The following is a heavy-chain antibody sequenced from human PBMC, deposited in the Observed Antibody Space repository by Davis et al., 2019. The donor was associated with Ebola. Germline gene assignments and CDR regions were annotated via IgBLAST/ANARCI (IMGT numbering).Heavy chain of an antibody. CDR3: ASQIYSSSYIDY. V-gene: IGHV4-34*01. Sequence: PSETLSLTCAVYGGSFSGYYWSWIRQPPGKGLEWIGEINHSGSTNYNPSLKSRVTISVDTSKNQFSLKLSSVTAADTAVYYCASQIYSSSYIDYWGQGTLVTVSS. J-gene: IGHJ4*02. CDR1: GGSFSGYY. D-gene: IGHD6-6*01. CDR2: INHSGST.